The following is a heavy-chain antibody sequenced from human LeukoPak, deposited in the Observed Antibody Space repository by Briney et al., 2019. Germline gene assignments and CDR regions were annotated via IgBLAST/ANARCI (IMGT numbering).Heavy chain of an antibody. CDR3: ATRATAGPW. CDR1: GASITSTYW. V-gene: IGHV4-4*02. Sequence: SETLSLTCALSGASITSTYWSTWVRQPPGKGLEWIGEIHDSGSTNYNPSLKSRVTMSVDKSRNQFSLNLTSVTAADTAVYYCATRATAGPWWGQGTLVTVSS. J-gene: IGHJ4*02. CDR2: IHDSGST. D-gene: IGHD6-13*01.